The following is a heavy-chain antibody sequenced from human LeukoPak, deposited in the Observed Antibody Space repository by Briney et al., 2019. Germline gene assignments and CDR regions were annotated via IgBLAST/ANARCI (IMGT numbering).Heavy chain of an antibody. D-gene: IGHD3-16*02. Sequence: PGGSLRLSCAASGFTFSSYDMHWVRQATGKGLEWVSAIGTAGDTYYPGSVKGRFTISRENAKNSLYLQMNSLRAGDTAVYYCARAGGHYDYVWGSYRPPHYYYGMDVWGQGTTVTVSS. CDR1: GFTFSSYD. J-gene: IGHJ6*02. V-gene: IGHV3-13*01. CDR3: ARAGGHYDYVWGSYRPPHYYYGMDV. CDR2: IGTAGDT.